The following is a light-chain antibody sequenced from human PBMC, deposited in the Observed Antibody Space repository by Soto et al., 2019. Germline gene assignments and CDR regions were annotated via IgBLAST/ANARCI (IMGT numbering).Light chain of an antibody. Sequence: QSALTQPASVSGSPGQSITISCTGTSSDVGGYNYVSWYQQHPGKAPKLMIYDVSNRPSGVSNRFSGSKSGNTASLTISGLQAEDEADYYCSSYTSSSTLGVFGGGTKLTRP. V-gene: IGLV2-14*01. J-gene: IGLJ2*01. CDR1: SSDVGGYNY. CDR2: DVS. CDR3: SSYTSSSTLGV.